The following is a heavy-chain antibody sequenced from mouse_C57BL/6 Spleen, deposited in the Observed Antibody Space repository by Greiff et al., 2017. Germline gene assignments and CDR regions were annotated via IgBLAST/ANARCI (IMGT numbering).Heavy chain of an antibody. D-gene: IGHD2-1*01. Sequence: VQLKESGGGLVKPGGSLKLSCAASGFTFSSYAMSWVRQTPEKRLEWVATISDGGSYTYYPDNVKGRFTISRDNAKNNLYLQMSHLKSEDTAMYYCARAPYGNSAWFAYWGQGTLVTVSA. CDR3: ARAPYGNSAWFAY. CDR2: ISDGGSYT. J-gene: IGHJ3*01. CDR1: GFTFSSYA. V-gene: IGHV5-4*01.